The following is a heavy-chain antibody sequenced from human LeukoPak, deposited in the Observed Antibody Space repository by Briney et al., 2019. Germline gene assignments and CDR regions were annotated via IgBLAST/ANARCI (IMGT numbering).Heavy chain of an antibody. J-gene: IGHJ6*02. CDR3: ARGRSPRGYYYGMDV. V-gene: IGHV3-64*02. Sequence: GSLRLSCAASGFNFNNYDMHWVRQAPGKGLEYVSAISSNGGETYYADSVKGRFTISRDNSKNALYLQMGSLRVEDMAVYYCARGRSPRGYYYGMDVWGQGTTVTVS. CDR1: GFNFNNYD. CDR2: ISSNGGET. D-gene: IGHD1-26*01.